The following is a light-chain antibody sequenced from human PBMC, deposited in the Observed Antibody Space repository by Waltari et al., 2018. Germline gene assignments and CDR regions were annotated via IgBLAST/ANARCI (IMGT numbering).Light chain of an antibody. CDR3: QSYDTTLSVV. CDR1: RSNIGAGYD. CDR2: GVN. Sequence: QSVLTQPPSVSGAPGQRVTISCTGSRSNIGAGYDVHWYRQLPGKAPTLLIYGVNTRPPGVSDRFSGSQFDTSASLAIAGLQADDEADYYCQSYDTTLSVVFGGGTKLTVL. V-gene: IGLV1-40*01. J-gene: IGLJ2*01.